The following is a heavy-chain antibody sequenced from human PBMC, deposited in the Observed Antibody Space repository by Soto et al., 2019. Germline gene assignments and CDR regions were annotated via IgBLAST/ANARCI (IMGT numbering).Heavy chain of an antibody. CDR1: GGSFSGYY. Sequence: SETLSLTCAVHGGSFSGYYWSWIRQPPGKGLEWIGEINHSGSTNYNPSLKSRVTISVDTSKNQFSLKLSSVTAADTAVYYCASSLTGSKYYYYGMDVWGQGTTVTVSS. CDR3: ASSLTGSKYYYYGMDV. CDR2: INHSGST. J-gene: IGHJ6*02. D-gene: IGHD3-10*01. V-gene: IGHV4-34*01.